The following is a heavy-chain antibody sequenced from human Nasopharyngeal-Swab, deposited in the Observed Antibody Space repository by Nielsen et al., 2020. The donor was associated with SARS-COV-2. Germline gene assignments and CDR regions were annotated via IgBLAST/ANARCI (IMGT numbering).Heavy chain of an antibody. J-gene: IGHJ4*02. CDR2: ISYDGSNK. Sequence: GGSLRLSCAASGFTFSSYGMHWVLQAPGKGLEWVAVISYDGSNKYYADSVKGRFTISRDNSKNTLYLQMNSLRAEDTAVYYCARDEDTAMVTVGDWGQGTLVTVSS. CDR1: GFTFSSYG. D-gene: IGHD5-18*01. CDR3: ARDEDTAMVTVGD. V-gene: IGHV3-30*03.